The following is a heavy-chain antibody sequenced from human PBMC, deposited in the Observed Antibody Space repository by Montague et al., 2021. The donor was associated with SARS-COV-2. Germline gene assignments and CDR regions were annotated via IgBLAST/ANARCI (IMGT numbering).Heavy chain of an antibody. CDR3: ASSYYYVSGTYVYNYYMDV. J-gene: IGHJ6*03. CDR2: ISYSGRT. D-gene: IGHD3-10*01. Sequence: SETLSLTCTVSGGSVSSSPYYWGWIRQSPGRGLEWVGSISYSGRTYFSPSLKSRLTISVDSPENQFSLRLSSVTAADTAVYYCASSYYYVSGTYVYNYYMDVWGKGTTVTVSS. CDR1: GGSVSSSPYY. V-gene: IGHV4-39*01.